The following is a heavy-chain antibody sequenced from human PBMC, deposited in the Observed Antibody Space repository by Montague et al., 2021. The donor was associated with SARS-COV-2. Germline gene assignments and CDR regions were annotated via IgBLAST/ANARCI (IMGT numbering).Heavy chain of an antibody. D-gene: IGHD3-10*01. Sequence: SETLSFTCSVSGDSINNSRYYWGWIRQPPGKGLEWIGTIYYSGSAYYNPPLKSRVTISVDTSKDQFSLKLNSVTATDTAVYYCARLESTRGVIIRGAFHIWGQGTKVTVSS. V-gene: IGHV4-39*01. J-gene: IGHJ3*02. CDR1: GDSINNSRYY. CDR3: ARLESTRGVIIRGAFHI. CDR2: IYYSGSA.